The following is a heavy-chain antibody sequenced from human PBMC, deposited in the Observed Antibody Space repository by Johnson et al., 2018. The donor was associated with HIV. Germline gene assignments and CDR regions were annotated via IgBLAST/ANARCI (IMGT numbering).Heavy chain of an antibody. CDR2: IFTVGDV. D-gene: IGHD3-16*01. V-gene: IGHV3-66*01. J-gene: IGHJ3*02. CDR1: GITVSSNY. CDR3: AREWGMITFGGVIPRNAFDI. Sequence: VQLVESGGGLAQPGGSLRLSCAASGITVSSNYMSWVRQAPGKGLEWVSVIFTVGDVYYADSVKGRFTISRDKAKNTLHLQMNSLRAEDTAVYYCAREWGMITFGGVIPRNAFDIWGQGTMVTVSS.